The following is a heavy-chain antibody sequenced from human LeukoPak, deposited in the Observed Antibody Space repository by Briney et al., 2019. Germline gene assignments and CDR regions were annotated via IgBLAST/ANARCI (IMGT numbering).Heavy chain of an antibody. J-gene: IGHJ3*02. CDR2: IKQEGSEK. D-gene: IGHD6-19*01. Sequence: GGSLRLSCAASGFTFSSYWMSWVRQAPGKGLEWVANIKQEGSEKYYVDSVKGRFTISRDNAKNSLYLQMNSLRAEDTAVYYCARAPDKYSSGWYFAFDIWGQGTMVTVSS. CDR3: ARAPDKYSSGWYFAFDI. V-gene: IGHV3-7*01. CDR1: GFTFSSYW.